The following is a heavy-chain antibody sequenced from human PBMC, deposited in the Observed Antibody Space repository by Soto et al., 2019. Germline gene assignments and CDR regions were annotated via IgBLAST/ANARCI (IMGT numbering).Heavy chain of an antibody. CDR3: ARGTMVRGVKHPSNTYYYYYGMDV. CDR2: IDPSDSYT. J-gene: IGHJ6*02. CDR1: GYSFTSYW. D-gene: IGHD3-10*01. Sequence: PGESLKISCKGSGYSFTSYWISWVRQMPGKGLEWMGRIDPSDSYTNYSPSFQGHVTISADKSISTAYLQWSSLKASDTAMYYCARGTMVRGVKHPSNTYYYYYGMDVWGQGTTVTVSS. V-gene: IGHV5-10-1*01.